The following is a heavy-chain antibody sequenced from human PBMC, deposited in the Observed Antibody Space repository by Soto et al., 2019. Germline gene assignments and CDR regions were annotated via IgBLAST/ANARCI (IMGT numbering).Heavy chain of an antibody. CDR1: GFTFSSYS. CDR2: ISSSSSTI. J-gene: IGHJ5*02. V-gene: IGHV3-48*01. D-gene: IGHD2-8*01. Sequence: GGSLRHSCAASGFTFSSYSMNWVRQAPGKGLEWVSYISSSSSTIYYADSVKGRFTISRDNAKNSLYLQMNSLRAEDTAVYYCARGNVLMFSEPRWFDPWGQGTLVTVSS. CDR3: ARGNVLMFSEPRWFDP.